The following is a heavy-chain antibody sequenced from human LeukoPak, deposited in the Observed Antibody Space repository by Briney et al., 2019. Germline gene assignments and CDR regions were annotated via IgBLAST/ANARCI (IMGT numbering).Heavy chain of an antibody. CDR2: IYSGGST. CDR3: ARDGSAGSYLNWFDP. V-gene: IGHV3-66*01. J-gene: IGHJ5*02. D-gene: IGHD3-10*01. CDR1: GFTVSSNY. Sequence: GGSLRLSCAASGFTVSSNYMSWVRQAPGKGLEWVSVIYSGGSTYYADSVKGRFTISRDNDKNSVYLQMSSLRVEDTAVYYCARDGSAGSYLNWFDPWGQGTLVTVSS.